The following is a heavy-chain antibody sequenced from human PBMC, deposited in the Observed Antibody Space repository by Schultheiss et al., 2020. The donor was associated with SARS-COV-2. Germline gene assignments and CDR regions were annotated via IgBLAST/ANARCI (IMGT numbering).Heavy chain of an antibody. Sequence: ASVKVSCKASVYTFTSYGISWVRQAPGQGLEWMGWISAYNGNTNYAQKLQGRVTMTRDTSIRTAYMELSRLRSDDTAVYNCAKARVPTPRLRWLHWGWFDYWGQGTLVTVAS. CDR1: VYTFTSYG. CDR3: AKARVPTPRLRWLHWGWFDY. V-gene: IGHV1-18*01. J-gene: IGHJ4*02. CDR2: ISAYNGNT. D-gene: IGHD4-23*01.